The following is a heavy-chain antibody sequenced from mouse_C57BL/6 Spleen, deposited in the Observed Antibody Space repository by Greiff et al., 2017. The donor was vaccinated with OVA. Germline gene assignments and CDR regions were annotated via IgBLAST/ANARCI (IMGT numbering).Heavy chain of an antibody. CDR3: ARGNWDLLFDY. Sequence: EVKLMESGGGLVKPGGSLKLSCAASGFTFSDYGMHWVRQAPEKGLEWVAYISSGSSTIYYADTVKGRFTISRDNAKNTLFLQMTSLRSEDTAMYYCARGNWDLLFDYWGQGTTLTVSS. D-gene: IGHD4-1*01. CDR1: GFTFSDYG. CDR2: ISSGSSTI. V-gene: IGHV5-17*01. J-gene: IGHJ2*01.